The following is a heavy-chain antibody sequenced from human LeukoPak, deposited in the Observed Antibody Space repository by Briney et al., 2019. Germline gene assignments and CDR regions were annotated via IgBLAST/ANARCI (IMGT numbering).Heavy chain of an antibody. D-gene: IGHD1-14*01. Sequence: PSETLSLTCSVSSGSISSSSYYWGWIRQPPGKGLEWIGSIYYSGSTYYNPSLKSRVTISVDTSKNQFSLKLSSVTAADTAVYYCARVALGPDVDYWGQGTLVTVSS. CDR2: IYYSGST. J-gene: IGHJ4*02. CDR1: SGSISSSSYY. CDR3: ARVALGPDVDY. V-gene: IGHV4-39*07.